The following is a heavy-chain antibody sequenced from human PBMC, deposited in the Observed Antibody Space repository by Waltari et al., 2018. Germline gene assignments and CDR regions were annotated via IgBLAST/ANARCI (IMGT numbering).Heavy chain of an antibody. CDR3: ARHGVTMVRGVPGSDY. D-gene: IGHD3-10*01. CDR2: ISAYNGNT. V-gene: IGHV1-18*01. CDR1: GYTFTSYG. J-gene: IGHJ4*02. Sequence: KKPGASVKVSCKASGYTFTSYGISWVRQAPGQGLEWMGWISAYNGNTNYAQKLQGRVTMTTETSTSTAYMELRSLRSDDTAVYYCARHGVTMVRGVPGSDYWGQGTLVTVSS.